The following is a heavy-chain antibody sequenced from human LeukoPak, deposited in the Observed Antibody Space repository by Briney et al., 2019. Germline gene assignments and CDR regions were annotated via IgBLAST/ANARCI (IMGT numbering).Heavy chain of an antibody. CDR1: GYTFTSYA. D-gene: IGHD5-12*01. CDR3: ARDSSHKWLRLLRGTYYFDY. V-gene: IGHV7-4-1*02. CDR2: INTNTGNP. J-gene: IGHJ4*02. Sequence: ASVKVSCKASGYTFTSYAMNWVRQAPGQGLEWMGWINTNTGNPTYAQGFTGRFVFSLDTSVSTAYLQISSLKAEDTAVYYCARDSSHKWLRLLRGTYYFDYWGQGTLVTVSS.